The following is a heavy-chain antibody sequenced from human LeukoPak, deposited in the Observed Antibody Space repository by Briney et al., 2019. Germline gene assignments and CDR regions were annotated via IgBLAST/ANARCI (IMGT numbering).Heavy chain of an antibody. CDR3: AASGPASNWFDP. CDR2: LRGNGDT. V-gene: IGHV3-23*01. Sequence: GGSLRLSCAASGFSFSTYAMSWVREAPARGLEWVSSLRGNGDTFYADSVKGRFTLSRDDSRNTVYLQLNNLRVEDTAVYYCAASGPASNWFDPWGQGTLVTVSS. J-gene: IGHJ5*02. CDR1: GFSFSTYA. D-gene: IGHD2-2*01.